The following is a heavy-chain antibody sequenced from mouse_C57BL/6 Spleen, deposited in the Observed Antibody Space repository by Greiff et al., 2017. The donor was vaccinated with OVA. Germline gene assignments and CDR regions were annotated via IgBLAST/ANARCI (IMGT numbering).Heavy chain of an antibody. V-gene: IGHV1-64*01. CDR1: GYTFTSYW. CDR2: INPNSGST. D-gene: IGHD1-1*01. J-gene: IGHJ2*01. CDR3: ARDGSRDFDY. Sequence: QVQLQQPGAELVKPGASVKLSCKASGYTFTSYWMHWVKQRPGQGLEWIGMINPNSGSTNYNEKFKSKATLTVDKSSSTAYMQLSSLTSEDSAVYYCARDGSRDFDYWGQGTTLTVSS.